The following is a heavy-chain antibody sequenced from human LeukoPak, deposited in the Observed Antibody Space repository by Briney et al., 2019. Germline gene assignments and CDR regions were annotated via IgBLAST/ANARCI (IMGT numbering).Heavy chain of an antibody. Sequence: PGGSLRLSCAVSGFTFSSYSMNWVRQAPGKGLEWVSSISSSSSYIYYADSVKGRFTISRDNAKNSLYLQMNSLRAEDTAVYYCARKLPNWNYDAFDIWGQGTMVTVSS. CDR2: ISSSSSYI. J-gene: IGHJ3*02. CDR1: GFTFSSYS. CDR3: ARKLPNWNYDAFDI. V-gene: IGHV3-21*01. D-gene: IGHD1-7*01.